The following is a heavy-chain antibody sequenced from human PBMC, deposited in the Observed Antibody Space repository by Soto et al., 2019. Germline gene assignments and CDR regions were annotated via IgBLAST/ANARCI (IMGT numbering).Heavy chain of an antibody. Sequence: SETLSLTCAVYGGSFSGYYWSWIRQPPGKGLEWIGEINHSGSTNYNPSLKSRVTISVDTSKNQFSLKLSSVTAADTAVYYCARGLPNGYGYSYFDYWGQGTLVTVSS. CDR2: INHSGST. D-gene: IGHD5-18*01. CDR3: ARGLPNGYGYSYFDY. CDR1: GGSFSGYY. J-gene: IGHJ4*02. V-gene: IGHV4-34*01.